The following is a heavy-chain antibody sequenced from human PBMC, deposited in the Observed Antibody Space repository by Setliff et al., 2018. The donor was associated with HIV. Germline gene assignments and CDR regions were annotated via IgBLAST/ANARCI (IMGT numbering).Heavy chain of an antibody. CDR1: GYTFTAYY. D-gene: IGHD2-2*01. CDR2: INSNNGGT. Sequence: ASVKVSCKTSGYTFTAYYIHWVRQAPGQGLEWMGWINSNNGGTKYAQNVQGRVTMTRDTSITTAYMELSSLISDDTAVYYCAREGVRVPPSNTLYYGMDVWGQGTTVTVSS. V-gene: IGHV1-2*02. J-gene: IGHJ6*02. CDR3: AREGVRVPPSNTLYYGMDV.